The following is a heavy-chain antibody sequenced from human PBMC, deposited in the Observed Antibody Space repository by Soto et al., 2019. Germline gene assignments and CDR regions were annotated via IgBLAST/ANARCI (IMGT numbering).Heavy chain of an antibody. D-gene: IGHD6-6*01. CDR2: ISGSGGST. CDR1: GLTFSSFA. CDR3: AKDIAARPRVEAFDI. V-gene: IGHV3-23*01. J-gene: IGHJ3*02. Sequence: PGGSLRLSSAASGLTFSSFAMSWVRQAPGKGLEWVSAISGSGGSTYYADSVKGRFTISRDNSKNTLYLQMNSLRAEDTAVYYCAKDIAARPRVEAFDIWGQGTMVTVSS.